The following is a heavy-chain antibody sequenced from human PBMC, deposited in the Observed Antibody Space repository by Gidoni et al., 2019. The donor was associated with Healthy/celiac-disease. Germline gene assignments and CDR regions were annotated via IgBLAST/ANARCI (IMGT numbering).Heavy chain of an antibody. Sequence: HLVQSGAEVKKPGSSVKVSCKASGGTSSSYAISWVRQAPGQGLEWMGSIIPILGIANYAQKFQGRVTITADKSTSPAYMELSSLRSEDTAVYYWARGEVSTIFGVVISREGNWFDPWGQGTLVTVSS. J-gene: IGHJ5*02. CDR1: GGTSSSYA. V-gene: IGHV1-69*09. CDR2: IIPILGIA. D-gene: IGHD3-3*01. CDR3: ARGEVSTIFGVVISREGNWFDP.